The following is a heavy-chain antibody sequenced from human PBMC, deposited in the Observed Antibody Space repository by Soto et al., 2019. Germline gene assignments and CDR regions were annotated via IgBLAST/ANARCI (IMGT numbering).Heavy chain of an antibody. CDR2: IWYDGSNK. Sequence: QVQLVESGGGVVQPGRSLRLSCAASGFTFSSYGMHWVRQAPGKGLEWVAVIWYDGSNKYYADSVKGRFTISRDNSKNTLYLQMTSLRTEVTAVYYCARDLGWELLRNWFDPWGQGTLVTVSS. J-gene: IGHJ5*02. CDR3: ARDLGWELLRNWFDP. D-gene: IGHD1-26*01. CDR1: GFTFSSYG. V-gene: IGHV3-33*01.